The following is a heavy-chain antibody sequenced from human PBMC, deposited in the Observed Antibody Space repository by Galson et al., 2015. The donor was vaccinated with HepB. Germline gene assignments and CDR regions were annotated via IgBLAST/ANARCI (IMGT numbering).Heavy chain of an antibody. V-gene: IGHV3-30*04. CDR2: ISKDERKQ. J-gene: IGHJ4*02. CDR1: GFTFSAYD. Sequence: SLRLSCAASGFTFSAYDMHWVRQAPGKGLYCVAVISKDERKQFYANSVRGRFTISRDNFGNTLHLQMTSLRDEDTGLYYCAREKWGSLDFWGLGTRVTVSS. CDR3: AREKWGSLDF. D-gene: IGHD7-27*01.